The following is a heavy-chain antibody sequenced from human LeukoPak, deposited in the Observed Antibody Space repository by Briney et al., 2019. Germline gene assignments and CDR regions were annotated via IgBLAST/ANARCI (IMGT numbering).Heavy chain of an antibody. J-gene: IGHJ4*02. D-gene: IGHD1-20*01. CDR1: GFAFSTYG. CDR2: ISSSNTI. CDR3: AKVKWKLIGYFDY. V-gene: IGHV3-48*01. Sequence: GGSLRLSCTASGFAFSTYGMNWVRQAPGKGLEWVSYISSSNTIYYADSVKGRFTNSRDDSKNTLFLQMNSLRAEDTAVYFCAKVKWKLIGYFDYWGQGTLVTVSS.